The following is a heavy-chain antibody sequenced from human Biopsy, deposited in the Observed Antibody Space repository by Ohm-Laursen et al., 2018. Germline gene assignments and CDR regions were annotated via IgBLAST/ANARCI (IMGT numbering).Heavy chain of an antibody. CDR2: FNSDGTDT. CDR3: AKAGRGYIDY. V-gene: IGHV3-74*01. Sequence: RLSCAASGFTFSSSWMHWVRQAPGKGLEWVSRFNSDGTDTTYADSAKGRFTISRDNAKNTLYLQMNSLRVEDTAVYYCAKAGRGYIDYWGQGTLVMVSS. J-gene: IGHJ4*02. D-gene: IGHD5-18*01. CDR1: GFTFSSSW.